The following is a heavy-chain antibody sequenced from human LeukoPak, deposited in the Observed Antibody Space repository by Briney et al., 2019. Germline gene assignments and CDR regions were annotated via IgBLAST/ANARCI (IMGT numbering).Heavy chain of an antibody. CDR3: AKSGLNRFDY. CDR1: GFTFSSYW. J-gene: IGHJ4*02. CDR2: IYSGGST. V-gene: IGHV3-66*01. Sequence: PGGSLRLSCAASGFTFSSYWMSWVRQAPGKGLEWVSVIYSGGSTYYADSVKGRFTISRDNSKNTLYLQMNSLRAEDTAVYYCAKSGLNRFDYWGQGTLVTVSS. D-gene: IGHD2-15*01.